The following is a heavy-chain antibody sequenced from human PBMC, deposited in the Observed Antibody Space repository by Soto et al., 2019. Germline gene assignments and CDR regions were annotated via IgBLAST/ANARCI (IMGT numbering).Heavy chain of an antibody. J-gene: IGHJ6*02. CDR1: GYSFTSYW. CDR3: ARQPGTRIVVVTPSYGMDV. Sequence: RGSLKISCKCSGYSFTSYWIGWGRQMPGKGLEWMGRIDPSDSYTNYSPSFQGHVTISADKSISTAYLQWSSLKASDTAMYYCARQPGTRIVVVTPSYGMDVWGQGTTVTVSS. CDR2: IDPSDSYT. V-gene: IGHV5-10-1*01. D-gene: IGHD3-22*01.